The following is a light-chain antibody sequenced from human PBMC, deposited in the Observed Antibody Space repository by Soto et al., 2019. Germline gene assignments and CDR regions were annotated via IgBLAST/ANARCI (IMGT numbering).Light chain of an antibody. CDR1: SSDVGGYNY. J-gene: IGLJ2*01. CDR2: DVS. V-gene: IGLV2-14*01. Sequence: QPVLTQPASVSGSPGQSITISCTGTSSDVGGYNYVSWYQQHPGKAPKLMIYDVSNRPSGVSNRFSGSKSGNTASLTISGLQAEDEADYYCSSYTSSSPLVVFGGGTKVTVL. CDR3: SSYTSSSPLVV.